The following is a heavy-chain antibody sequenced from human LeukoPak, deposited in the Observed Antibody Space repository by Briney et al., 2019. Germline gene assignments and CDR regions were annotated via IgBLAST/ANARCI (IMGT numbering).Heavy chain of an antibody. Sequence: GGSLRLSCAASGFTFDDYAMHWVRQAPGKGLKWVSLISGDGGSTYYADSVKGRFTISRDNSKNSLYLQMNSLRTEDTALYYCAKTYCGGDCYSRALAFDIWGQGTMVTVSS. D-gene: IGHD2-21*02. CDR1: GFTFDDYA. J-gene: IGHJ3*02. V-gene: IGHV3-43*02. CDR2: ISGDGGST. CDR3: AKTYCGGDCYSRALAFDI.